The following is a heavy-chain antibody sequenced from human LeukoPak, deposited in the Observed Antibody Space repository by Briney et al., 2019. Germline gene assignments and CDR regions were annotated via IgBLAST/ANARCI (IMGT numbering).Heavy chain of an antibody. CDR1: GGSFSGYY. Sequence: PSETLSLTCAVYGGSFSGYYWSWIRQPPGKGLEWIGEINHSGRTNYNPSLKSRVTISVDTSKNQFSLKLSSVTAAHTAVYYCAREGIVGATSTWGQGTLVTVSS. J-gene: IGHJ4*02. V-gene: IGHV4-34*01. CDR3: AREGIVGATST. D-gene: IGHD1-26*01. CDR2: INHSGRT.